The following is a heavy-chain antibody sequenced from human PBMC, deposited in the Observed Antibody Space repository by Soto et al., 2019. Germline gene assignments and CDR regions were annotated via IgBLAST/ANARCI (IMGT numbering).Heavy chain of an antibody. J-gene: IGHJ4*02. Sequence: LRLSCAASGFTFSSYGMNWVRQAPGKGLEWVAFIWYDGSNKYYADSVKGRFTISRDNSKNTLYLQMNSLRAEDTAVYYCARGDYSDYWGPVTLVTV. CDR1: GFTFSSYG. CDR3: ARGDYSDY. V-gene: IGHV3-33*01. CDR2: IWYDGSNK.